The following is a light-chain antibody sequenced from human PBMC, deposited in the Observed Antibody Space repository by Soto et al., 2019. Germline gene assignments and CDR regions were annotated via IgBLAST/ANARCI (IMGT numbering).Light chain of an antibody. CDR1: QDIGKS. Sequence: DIQMTQSPSSLFSSVGDRVTITCQASQDIGKSLYWYQQKPGKAPRLLNYDASSLETGVPPRFSGSGSGTDFAITISSLQPEDIATYYCQKYDNLPPFGQGTKLEIK. CDR3: QKYDNLPP. CDR2: DAS. V-gene: IGKV1-33*01. J-gene: IGKJ2*01.